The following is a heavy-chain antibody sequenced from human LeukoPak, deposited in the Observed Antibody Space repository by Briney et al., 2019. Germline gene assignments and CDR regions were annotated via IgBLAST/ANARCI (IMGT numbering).Heavy chain of an antibody. Sequence: PGGSLRLSXAASGFTFSSYGMHWVRQAPGKGMEWVAFIRYDGSNKYYADSVKGRFTISRDNSKNTLYLQMNSLRAEDTAVYYCARVTCSSTSCSFDYWGQGTLVTVSS. J-gene: IGHJ4*02. CDR2: IRYDGSNK. CDR3: ARVTCSSTSCSFDY. V-gene: IGHV3-30*02. CDR1: GFTFSSYG. D-gene: IGHD2-2*01.